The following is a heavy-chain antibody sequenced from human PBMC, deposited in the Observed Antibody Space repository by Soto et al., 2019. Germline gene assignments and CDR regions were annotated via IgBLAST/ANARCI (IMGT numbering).Heavy chain of an antibody. Sequence: EVQLVESGGGLVKPGGSLRLSCAASGFTFSSYSMNWVRQAPGKGLEWVSSISSSSSYIYYADSVKGRFTISRDNAKNSLYLQMNSLRAEDTAVDYCARWMEYRSSWYLDYYGMDVWGQGTTVTVSS. V-gene: IGHV3-21*01. CDR1: GFTFSSYS. CDR2: ISSSSSYI. D-gene: IGHD6-13*01. J-gene: IGHJ6*02. CDR3: ARWMEYRSSWYLDYYGMDV.